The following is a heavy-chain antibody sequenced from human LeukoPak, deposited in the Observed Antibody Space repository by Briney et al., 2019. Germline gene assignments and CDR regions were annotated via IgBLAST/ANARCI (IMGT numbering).Heavy chain of an antibody. CDR3: AKKGYYDGSGYYMYYFDH. CDR2: ISHDGSNK. J-gene: IGHJ4*02. Sequence: GGSLRLSCAASGFTFSNYAMYWVRQAPGKGLEWVALISHDGSNKNYADSVKGRFTISRDNSKNTLYLQMNSLRAEDTAVYYCAKKGYYDGSGYYMYYFDHWGQGTLVTVSS. V-gene: IGHV3-30-3*02. D-gene: IGHD3-22*01. CDR1: GFTFSNYA.